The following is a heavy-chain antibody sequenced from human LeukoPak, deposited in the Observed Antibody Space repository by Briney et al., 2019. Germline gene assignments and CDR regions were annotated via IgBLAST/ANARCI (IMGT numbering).Heavy chain of an antibody. CDR3: ARDGETSLFDY. CDR1: GFTFSSYS. Sequence: GGSLRLSCAPSGFTFSSYSMNWVRQAPGKGLEWVSSISSSSRYIYYADSVKGRFTISRDNAKNSLYLQMNSLRAEDTAVYYCARDGETSLFDYWGQGTLVTVSS. J-gene: IGHJ4*02. CDR2: ISSSSRYI. V-gene: IGHV3-21*01. D-gene: IGHD3-10*01.